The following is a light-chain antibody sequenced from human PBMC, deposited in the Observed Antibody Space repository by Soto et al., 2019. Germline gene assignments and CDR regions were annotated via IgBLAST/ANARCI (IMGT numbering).Light chain of an antibody. V-gene: IGKV3-20*01. Sequence: EVVLTQAPGNLSLSPGERATLSCRTSQSVTSSFLSWFQQKPGQPPRLLLYGACRRATGTPDRFSGSGSGTDFTLIISRLEPEDSAVYHCQLYGNYMFTFGQGTKLDI. J-gene: IGKJ2*01. CDR3: QLYGNYMFT. CDR1: QSVTSSF. CDR2: GAC.